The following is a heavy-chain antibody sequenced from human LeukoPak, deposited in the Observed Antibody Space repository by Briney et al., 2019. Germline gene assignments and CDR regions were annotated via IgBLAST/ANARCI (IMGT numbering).Heavy chain of an antibody. V-gene: IGHV3-21*01. Sequence: GGSLRLSCAASGFTIADYTINWFRQAPGKGLEWVSYISRSSSDIYYADSVKGRFTISRDNSKNTLYLQMNSLRAEDTAVFYCAKDTGTYSLDYWGQGTLVTVSS. CDR2: ISRSSSDI. J-gene: IGHJ4*02. CDR1: GFTIADYT. D-gene: IGHD2-21*01. CDR3: AKDTGTYSLDY.